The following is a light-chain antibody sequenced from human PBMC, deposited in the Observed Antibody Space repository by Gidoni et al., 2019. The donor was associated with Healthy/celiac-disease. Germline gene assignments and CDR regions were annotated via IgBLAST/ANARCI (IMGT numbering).Light chain of an antibody. CDR2: KAS. CDR3: QQYNSYSLT. V-gene: IGKV1-5*03. J-gene: IGKJ4*01. Sequence: DIQMTQSPSTLSASVGDRVTITCRASQSISSWLAWYQQKPGKAPKLLIYKASSLESGVPSRFSGSGSGTEFTLTISSLQPDDFATYYCQQYNSYSLTSGGGTKVEIK. CDR1: QSISSW.